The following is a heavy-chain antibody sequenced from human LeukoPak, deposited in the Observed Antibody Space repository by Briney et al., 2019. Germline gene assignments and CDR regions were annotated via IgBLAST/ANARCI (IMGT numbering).Heavy chain of an antibody. CDR1: GYTFPSYF. CDR2: INPSGGST. V-gene: IGHV1-46*01. D-gene: IGHD3-22*01. J-gene: IGHJ5*02. CDR3: ARRPRPIQRGIVAPGWFDP. Sequence: ASVKVSCKASGYTFPSYFMHWVRQAPGQGLEWMGIINPSGGSTSYAQKFQGRVTMTRDTSTSTVYMELSSLRSEDTAVYYCARRPRPIQRGIVAPGWFDPWGQGTLVTVSS.